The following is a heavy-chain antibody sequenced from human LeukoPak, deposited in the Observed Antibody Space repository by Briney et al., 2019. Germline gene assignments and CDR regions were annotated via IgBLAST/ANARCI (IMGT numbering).Heavy chain of an antibody. D-gene: IGHD5-24*01. CDR3: ATTLEMATTRQDY. J-gene: IGHJ4*02. CDR2: IYTSGST. V-gene: IGHV4-61*02. Sequence: SQTLSLTCTVSGCSISSGSYDWSWIRQPAGKGLEWIGRIYTSGSTNYNPSLKSRVTISVDTSKNQFSLKLSSATAADTAVYYCATTLEMATTRQDYWGQGTLVTVSS. CDR1: GCSISSGSYD.